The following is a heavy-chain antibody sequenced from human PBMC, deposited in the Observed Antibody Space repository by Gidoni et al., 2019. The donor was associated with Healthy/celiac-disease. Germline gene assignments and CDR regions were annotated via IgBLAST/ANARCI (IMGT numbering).Heavy chain of an antibody. CDR3: ARPNYVYYYDSSGRHGSWYFDL. CDR1: GFTFSSYW. CDR2: INSDGSST. V-gene: IGHV3-74*01. J-gene: IGHJ2*01. Sequence: GGLVQPGGSLRLSCAASGFTFSSYWMHWVRQAPGKGLVWVSRINSDGSSTSYADSVKGRFTISRDNAKNTLYLQMNSLRAEDTAVYYCARPNYVYYYDSSGRHGSWYFDLWGRGTLVTVSS. D-gene: IGHD3-22*01.